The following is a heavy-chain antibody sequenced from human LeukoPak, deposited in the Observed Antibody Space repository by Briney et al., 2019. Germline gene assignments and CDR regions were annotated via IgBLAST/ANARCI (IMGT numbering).Heavy chain of an antibody. D-gene: IGHD4-17*01. J-gene: IGHJ5*02. CDR2: INPSGGST. CDR1: GYTFTSYY. Sequence: ASVKVSCKASGYTFTSYYMHWVRQTPGQGLEWMGIINPSGGSTSYAQKFQGRVTMTRDTSTSTVYMELSSLRSEDTAVYYCARRGLPRAFDPWGQGTLVTVSS. V-gene: IGHV1-46*01. CDR3: ARRGLPRAFDP.